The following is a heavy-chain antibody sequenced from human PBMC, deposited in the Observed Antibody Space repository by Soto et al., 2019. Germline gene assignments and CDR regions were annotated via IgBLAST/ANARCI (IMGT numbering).Heavy chain of an antibody. V-gene: IGHV4-39*01. CDR3: ARHHATSVTWFYGMDV. J-gene: IGHJ6*02. CDR1: GGAFSSSSFF. D-gene: IGHD1-26*01. CDR2: IYYSGTT. Sequence: QLQLQESGPGLVKPSETLSLTCTVSGGAFSSSSFFWGWIRQSPWNGLEWIGSIYYSGTTYYYPSLKTRLTITVDTSKSQCPLKVRSVTAADTAVYYCARHHATSVTWFYGMDVWGQGTTVTVSS.